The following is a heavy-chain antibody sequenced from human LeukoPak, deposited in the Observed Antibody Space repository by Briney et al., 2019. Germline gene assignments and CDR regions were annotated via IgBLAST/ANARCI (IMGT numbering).Heavy chain of an antibody. V-gene: IGHV3-33*01. J-gene: IGHJ4*02. D-gene: IGHD6-19*01. CDR1: GFTFSSYG. CDR3: ARVRSGYYFDY. CDR2: IWYDGSDI. Sequence: PGGSLRLSCAASGFTFSSYGMHWVRQAPGKGLEWVALIWYDGSDIYYADSVKGRFIISRDNSKNTLYLQMNTLRAEDTAVYYCARVRSGYYFDYWGQGTLVTVSS.